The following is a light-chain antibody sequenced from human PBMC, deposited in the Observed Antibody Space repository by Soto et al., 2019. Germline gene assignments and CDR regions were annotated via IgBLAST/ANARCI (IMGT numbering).Light chain of an antibody. CDR2: EVS. V-gene: IGLV2-18*02. CDR1: SSDVGSYNR. CDR3: NSYTSSSTYV. J-gene: IGLJ1*01. Sequence: QSVLTQPPSVSGSPGQSVTISCTGTSSDVGSYNRVSWYQQPPGTAPKLMIYEVSNRPSGVPDRFSGSKSGNTASLTISGLQPEDEADYYCNSYTSSSTYVFGTGTKVTVL.